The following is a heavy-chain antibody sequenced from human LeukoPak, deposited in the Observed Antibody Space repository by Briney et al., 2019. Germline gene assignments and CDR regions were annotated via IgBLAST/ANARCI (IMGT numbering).Heavy chain of an antibody. Sequence: PGGSLRLSCAASGFTFSGSAMHWVRQASGKGLEWVGRIRSKANSYATAYAASVKGRFTISRDDSKNTAYLQMNSLKTEDTAVYYCTRDIVVVVAKTYYYYYMDVWGKGTTVTVSS. D-gene: IGHD2-15*01. CDR1: GFTFSGSA. CDR3: TRDIVVVVAKTYYYYYMDV. CDR2: IRSKANSYAT. J-gene: IGHJ6*03. V-gene: IGHV3-73*01.